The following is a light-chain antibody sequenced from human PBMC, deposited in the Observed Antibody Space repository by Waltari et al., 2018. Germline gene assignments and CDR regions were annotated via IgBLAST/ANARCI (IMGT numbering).Light chain of an antibody. V-gene: IGLV2-8*01. J-gene: IGLJ1*01. Sequence: QSALTQPPSASGSPGQSVTISCTGTSSDVGGYNYVSWYQQHPGKAPKLMIYEVSKRPSWVPDRFSGSKSGNTASLTVSGHQAEDEADYYCSSYAGSNDPFVFGTGTKVAVL. CDR1: SSDVGGYNY. CDR3: SSYAGSNDPFV. CDR2: EVS.